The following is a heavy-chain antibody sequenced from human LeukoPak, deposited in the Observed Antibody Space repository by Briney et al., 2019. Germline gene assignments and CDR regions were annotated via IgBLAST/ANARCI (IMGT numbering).Heavy chain of an antibody. Sequence: ASVKVSCKASGYTFTSYGISWVRQAPGQGLEWMGWISAYNGNTNHAQKLQGRVTMTTDTSTSTAYMELRSLRSDDTAVYYCAGPDCTNGVCYTFDAYYYYGMDVWGQGTTVTVSS. CDR3: AGPDCTNGVCYTFDAYYYYGMDV. V-gene: IGHV1-18*01. CDR2: ISAYNGNT. D-gene: IGHD2-8*01. J-gene: IGHJ6*02. CDR1: GYTFTSYG.